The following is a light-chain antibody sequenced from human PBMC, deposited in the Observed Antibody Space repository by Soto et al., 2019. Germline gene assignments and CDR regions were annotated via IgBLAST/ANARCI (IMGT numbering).Light chain of an antibody. Sequence: EIVLTQSPGTLSLSPGERATLSCRASQSVSSTYLAWYQQKPGQPPRLLIYGASSRATGIPDRFSGSGSGTYFTLTITRMESEDFAVYYCQQYGSSPVTFGQGTRLDMK. CDR1: QSVSSTY. CDR2: GAS. V-gene: IGKV3-20*01. CDR3: QQYGSSPVT. J-gene: IGKJ5*01.